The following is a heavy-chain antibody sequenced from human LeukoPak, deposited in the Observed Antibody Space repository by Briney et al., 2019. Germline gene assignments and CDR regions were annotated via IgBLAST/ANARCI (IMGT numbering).Heavy chain of an antibody. CDR2: IYYSGST. J-gene: IGHJ4*02. D-gene: IGHD3-10*01. Sequence: SETLSLTCTVSGGSISSSSYYWGWIRQPPGKGLEWIGSIYYSGSTYYNPSLKSRVTISVDTSKNQFSLKLSSVTAADTAVYYCARPYGSGSQIDYWGQGTLVTVSS. V-gene: IGHV4-39*01. CDR3: ARPYGSGSQIDY. CDR1: GGSISSSSYY.